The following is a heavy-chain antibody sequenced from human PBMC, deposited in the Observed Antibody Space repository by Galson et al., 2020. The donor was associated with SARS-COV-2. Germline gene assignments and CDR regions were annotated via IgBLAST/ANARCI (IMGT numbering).Heavy chain of an antibody. J-gene: IGHJ4*02. Sequence: GGSLRLSCAASGFTFSSYEMNWVRQAPGKGLEWVSYISSSGSTIYYSDSVKGRFTISRDNAKNSLYLQMNSLRAEDTAVYYCARCGQYDSSGYYSYWGQGTLVTVSS. V-gene: IGHV3-48*03. D-gene: IGHD3-22*01. CDR3: ARCGQYDSSGYYSY. CDR2: ISSSGSTI. CDR1: GFTFSSYE.